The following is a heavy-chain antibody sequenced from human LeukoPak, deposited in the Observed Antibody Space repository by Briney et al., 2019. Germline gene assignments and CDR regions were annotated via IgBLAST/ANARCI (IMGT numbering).Heavy chain of an antibody. Sequence: GASVKVSCTASGYTFSSYGISWVRQAPGQGLEWMGWISTYNDHTNFAQNLQGRVTMTTDTSTSTAYMELGSLRSDDTAVYYCAISSGYFHDAFDIWGQGTMVTVSS. J-gene: IGHJ3*02. CDR3: AISSGYFHDAFDI. CDR2: ISTYNDHT. D-gene: IGHD3-22*01. CDR1: GYTFSSYG. V-gene: IGHV1-18*01.